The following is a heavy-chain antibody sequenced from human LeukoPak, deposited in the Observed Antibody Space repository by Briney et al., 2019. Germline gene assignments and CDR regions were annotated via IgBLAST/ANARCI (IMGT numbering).Heavy chain of an antibody. CDR1: GLSFDTYA. CDR2: ILHDGRQK. V-gene: IGHV3-33*01. CDR3: AREIFGSGSYPGF. J-gene: IGHJ4*02. D-gene: IGHD3-10*01. Sequence: PGRSLPLSCPAPGLSFDTYAMHWVRHAPGQGLGWVALILHDGRQKVDSNSTRRPFTISRDNSKNTVYLQMNNLRPDDTAVYYFAREIFGSGSYPGFWGQGTLVTVSS.